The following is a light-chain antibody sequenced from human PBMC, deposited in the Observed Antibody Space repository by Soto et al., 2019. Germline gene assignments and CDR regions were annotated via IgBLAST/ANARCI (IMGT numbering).Light chain of an antibody. CDR3: QQYNNWPYT. J-gene: IGKJ2*01. CDR1: QSVSSN. Sequence: EIVMTQSPATLSVSPGDRATLSCSASQSVSSNLAWYQQKPGQAHRLLIYGASTRATDIPARFSGSGSGTEFTLTISSLQAEDFAVYYCQQYNNWPYTFGQGTKLEIK. V-gene: IGKV3-15*01. CDR2: GAS.